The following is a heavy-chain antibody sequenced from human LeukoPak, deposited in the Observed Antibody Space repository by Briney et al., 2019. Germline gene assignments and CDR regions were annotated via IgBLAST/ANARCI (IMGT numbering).Heavy chain of an antibody. V-gene: IGHV4-59*01. CDR1: AGFISIYS. J-gene: IGHJ2*01. CDR2: IYYSGST. D-gene: IGHD1-26*01. CDR3: ARSFLGDWYFDL. Sequence: PSQTLSLTCPVSAGFISIYSWSWIRQPPGMGLEWIGCIYYSGSTNYNPSLKSRVTISVDTSKDQFSLRLTSVTAADTAVYYCARSFLGDWYFDLWGRGTLVTVSS.